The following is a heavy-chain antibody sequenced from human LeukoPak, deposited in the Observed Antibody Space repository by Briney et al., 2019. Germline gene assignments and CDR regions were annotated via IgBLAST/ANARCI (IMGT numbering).Heavy chain of an antibody. V-gene: IGHV4-39*07. J-gene: IGHJ4*02. Sequence: SETLSLTCTVSGGSISSSSYYWGWIRQPPGKGLEWIGSIYCSGSTYYNPSLKSRVTISVDTSKNQFSLKLSSVTAADPAVYYCAREPRAVVATFDYWGQGTLVTVSS. CDR1: GGSISSSSYY. CDR3: AREPRAVVATFDY. CDR2: IYCSGST. D-gene: IGHD2-15*01.